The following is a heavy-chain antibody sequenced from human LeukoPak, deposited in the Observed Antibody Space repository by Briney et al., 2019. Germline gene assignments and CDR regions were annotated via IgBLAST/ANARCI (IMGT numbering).Heavy chain of an antibody. CDR1: GYSFTSYW. V-gene: IGHV5-51*01. CDR2: IYPGDSDT. Sequence: GESLKISCKGSGYSFTSYWIGWVRQMPGKGLEWMGIIYPGDSDTRYSPSFQGQVTISADKSISTAYLQWSSLKAPDTAMYYCARAIAARRLHFDYWGQGTLVTVSS. J-gene: IGHJ4*02. CDR3: ARAIAARRLHFDY. D-gene: IGHD6-6*01.